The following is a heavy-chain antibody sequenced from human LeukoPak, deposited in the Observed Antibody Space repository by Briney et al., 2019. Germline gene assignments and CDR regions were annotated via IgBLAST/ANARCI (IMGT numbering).Heavy chain of an antibody. Sequence: GGSRRLSCATSDLTVSDYYMSWVRQAPGRGLEWVSVISNGGVTYYADSVKGRLTISRDDSNDTVYLQMNNVRPEDTAVYYCGGSGSYYTPSYYWGQGTLVTVSS. V-gene: IGHV3-53*01. CDR1: DLTVSDYY. CDR3: GGSGSYYTPSYY. CDR2: ISNGGVT. J-gene: IGHJ4*02. D-gene: IGHD3-10*01.